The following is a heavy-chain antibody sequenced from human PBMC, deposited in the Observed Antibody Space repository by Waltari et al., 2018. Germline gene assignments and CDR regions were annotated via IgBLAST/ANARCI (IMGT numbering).Heavy chain of an antibody. CDR1: GGSISSSSYY. Sequence: QLQLQESGPGLVKPSETLSLTCTVSGGSISSSSYYWGWIRKPPGKGLEWIGSIYYRGSTYTNPALESRVTIAVDTSKNQFSLKLSSVTAADTAVYYCARVQFEYSSPRRSYYFDYWGQGTLVTVSS. D-gene: IGHD6-6*01. J-gene: IGHJ4*02. CDR2: IYYRGST. CDR3: ARVQFEYSSPRRSYYFDY. V-gene: IGHV4-39*01.